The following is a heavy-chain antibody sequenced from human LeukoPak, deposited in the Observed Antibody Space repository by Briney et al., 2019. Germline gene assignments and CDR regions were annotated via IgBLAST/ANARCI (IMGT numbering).Heavy chain of an antibody. J-gene: IGHJ4*02. CDR1: GFTFSSYA. D-gene: IGHD3-10*01. CDR3: TTYYLLVRTFDY. CDR2: ISYDGSNK. Sequence: GGSLRLSCAASGFTFSSYAMHWVGQAPGKGLEWVAVISYDGSNKYYADSVKGRFTISRDNSKNTLYLQMNSLRAEDTAVYYCTTYYLLVRTFDYWGQGTLVTVSS. V-gene: IGHV3-30*04.